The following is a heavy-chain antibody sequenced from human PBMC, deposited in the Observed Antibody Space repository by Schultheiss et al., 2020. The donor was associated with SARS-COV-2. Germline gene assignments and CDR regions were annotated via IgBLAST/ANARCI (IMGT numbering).Heavy chain of an antibody. CDR1: GGSISSGGYY. D-gene: IGHD4-23*01. J-gene: IGHJ4*02. V-gene: IGHV4-39*07. Sequence: GSLRLSCTVSGGSISSGGYYWSWIRQPPGKGLEWIGSIYYSGSTNYNPSLKSRVTISVDTSKNQFSLKLSSVTAADTAVYYCARDYGGNSRRFGGLDYWGQGTLVTVSS. CDR3: ARDYGGNSRRFGGLDY. CDR2: IYYSGST.